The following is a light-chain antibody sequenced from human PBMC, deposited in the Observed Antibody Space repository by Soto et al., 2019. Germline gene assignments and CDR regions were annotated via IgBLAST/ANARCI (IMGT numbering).Light chain of an antibody. CDR3: MQTLQTPWT. V-gene: IGKV2-28*01. CDR2: LGS. J-gene: IGKJ1*01. CDR1: QSLLHSYGYNF. Sequence: DIMMTQSPLSLPVTPGEPASISCRSSQSLLHSYGYNFLDWYLQKPVQSPQLLIYLGSTRASGVPDRFSGSGSGTDFTLKISRVEAEDVGVYYCMQTLQTPWTFGQGTKVEIK.